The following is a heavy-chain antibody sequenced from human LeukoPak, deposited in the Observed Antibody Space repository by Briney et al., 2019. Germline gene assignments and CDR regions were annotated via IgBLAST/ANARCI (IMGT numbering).Heavy chain of an antibody. CDR2: ISSSSSYI. J-gene: IGHJ4*02. D-gene: IGHD6-13*01. CDR3: ARESSCSY. Sequence: GGSLRLSCAASGFTFSSYSMNWLRQAPGQGLEWVSSISSSSSYIYYADSVRGRFTISRDNAKNSLYLQMNSLRAEDTAVYYCARESSCSYWGQGTLVTVSS. CDR1: GFTFSSYS. V-gene: IGHV3-21*01.